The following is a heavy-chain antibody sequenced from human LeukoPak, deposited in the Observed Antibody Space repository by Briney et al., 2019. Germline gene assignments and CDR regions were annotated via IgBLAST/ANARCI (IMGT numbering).Heavy chain of an antibody. J-gene: IGHJ4*02. CDR2: RSIYNGNT. Sequence: ASVKVSCKASGYDFINYGISWVRQARGQGREGMGWRSIYNGNTDYKLQGRVTMTTDTSTSTAYMEVRSLRSDDTAVYYCARGGPFPSGSSSREYYLDYWGQGTLVTVSS. V-gene: IGHV1-18*01. CDR3: ARGGPFPSGSSSREYYLDY. CDR1: GYDFINYG. D-gene: IGHD6-6*01.